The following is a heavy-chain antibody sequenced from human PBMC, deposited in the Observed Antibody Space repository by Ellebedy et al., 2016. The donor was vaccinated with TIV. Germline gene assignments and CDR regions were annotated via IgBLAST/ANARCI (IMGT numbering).Heavy chain of an antibody. CDR2: ITSGSGPI. Sequence: PGGSLRLSCAASGFTFSSYSMNRVRQAPGKGLEYVSHITSGSGPISYADSVKGRFTISRDNAKNSLYLQMNSLRDEDTAVYFCARDKDYAYDYWGQGTLVTVSS. CDR3: ARDKDYAYDY. V-gene: IGHV3-48*02. J-gene: IGHJ4*02. CDR1: GFTFSSYS. D-gene: IGHD4-17*01.